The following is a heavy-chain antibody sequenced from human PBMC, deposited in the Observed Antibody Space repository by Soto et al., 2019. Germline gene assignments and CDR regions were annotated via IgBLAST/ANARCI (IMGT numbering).Heavy chain of an antibody. V-gene: IGHV4-59*01. CDR2: IYYSGST. CDR1: GGSISSYY. D-gene: IGHD3-3*01. J-gene: IGHJ6*03. CDR3: ARVRFLEWLSAPDYYYYYMDV. Sequence: SSETLSLTCTVSGGSISSYYWSWIRQPPGKGLEWTGYIYYSGSTNYNPSLKSRVTISVDMSKNQFSLKLSSVTAADTAVYYCARVRFLEWLSAPDYYYYYMDVWGKGTTFTVSS.